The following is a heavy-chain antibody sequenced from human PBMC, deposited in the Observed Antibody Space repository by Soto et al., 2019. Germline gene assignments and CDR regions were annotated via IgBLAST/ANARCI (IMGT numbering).Heavy chain of an antibody. CDR2: ISAYNGNT. CDR1: GYTFTSYG. J-gene: IGHJ4*02. V-gene: IGHV1-18*01. CDR3: ARGYCSGGSSYMIDY. D-gene: IGHD2-15*01. Sequence: ASVKVSCKASGYTFTSYGISWVRQAPGQGLEWMGWISAYNGNTNYAQKLQGRVTMTTDTSTSTAYMELRSLRSDDTAVYYCARGYCSGGSSYMIDYCGQGTLVTVSS.